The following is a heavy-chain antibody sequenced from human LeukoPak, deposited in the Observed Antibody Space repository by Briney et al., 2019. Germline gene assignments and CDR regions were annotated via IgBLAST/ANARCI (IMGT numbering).Heavy chain of an antibody. CDR2: ISSSSSTI. Sequence: GGSLRLSCAASGFTFSSYSMNWVRQAPGEGLEWVSYISSSSSTIYYADSVKGRFTISRDNAKNSLYLQMNSLRAEDTAVYYCAREGYSSGWYSPTFDPWGQGTLVTVSS. J-gene: IGHJ5*02. V-gene: IGHV3-48*01. CDR1: GFTFSSYS. CDR3: AREGYSSGWYSPTFDP. D-gene: IGHD6-19*01.